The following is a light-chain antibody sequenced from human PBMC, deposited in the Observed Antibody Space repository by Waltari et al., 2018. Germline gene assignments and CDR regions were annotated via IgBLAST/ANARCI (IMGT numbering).Light chain of an antibody. CDR1: QTVLYRDNNKNY. CDR2: WAS. J-gene: IGKJ3*01. CDR3: LHRSNWPPLFT. Sequence: DIVMTQSPDSLAVSLGERATITCTSSQTVLYRDNNKNYLPWYQQKPGQPPKLLFSWASIRESGVPDRLSASGSGTDFTLTISSLEPEDFAVYYCLHRSNWPPLFTFGPGTKVDIK. V-gene: IGKV4-1*01.